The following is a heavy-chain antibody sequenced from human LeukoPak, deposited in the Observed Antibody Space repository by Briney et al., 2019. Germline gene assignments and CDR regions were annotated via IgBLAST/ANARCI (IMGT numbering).Heavy chain of an antibody. V-gene: IGHV3-21*01. Sequence: PGGSLRLSCAASGFTFSSYSMDWVRQAPGKGLEWVSSISSSSSYIYYADSVKGRFTISRDNAKNSPYLQMNSLRAEDTAVYYCARDSFYYDSSGYPRGDYWGQGTLVTVSS. J-gene: IGHJ4*02. CDR3: ARDSFYYDSSGYPRGDY. CDR2: ISSSSSYI. D-gene: IGHD3-22*01. CDR1: GFTFSSYS.